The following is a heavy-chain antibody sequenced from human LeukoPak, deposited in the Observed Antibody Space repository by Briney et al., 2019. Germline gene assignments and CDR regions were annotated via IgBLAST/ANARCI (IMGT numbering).Heavy chain of an antibody. CDR1: GFTFSSYW. J-gene: IGHJ4*02. D-gene: IGHD4-23*01. CDR3: TRESPTVGNY. V-gene: IGHV3-74*01. CDR2: INSDGSST. Sequence: GGSLRLSCAASGFTFSSYWMHWVRQAPGKGLVWVSRINSDGSSTSHADSVEGRFTISRDNAKNTLYLQMNSLRAEDTAVYYCTRESPTVGNYWGQGTLVTVSS.